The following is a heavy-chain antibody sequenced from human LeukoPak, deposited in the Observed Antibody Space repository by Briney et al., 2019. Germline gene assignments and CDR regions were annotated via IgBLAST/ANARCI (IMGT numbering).Heavy chain of an antibody. CDR1: GYTFTDYY. CDR2: INPSSGGT. J-gene: IGHJ4*02. V-gene: IGHV1-2*06. CDR3: ARQVGGSDY. Sequence: ASVKVSCKASGYTFTDYYMHWVRQAPGQGLEWMGRINPSSGGTNYAQKFQDRVTMTRDTSISTAYMELSRLTSDDTAVYYCARQVGGSDYWGQGTLVTVSS. D-gene: IGHD2-15*01.